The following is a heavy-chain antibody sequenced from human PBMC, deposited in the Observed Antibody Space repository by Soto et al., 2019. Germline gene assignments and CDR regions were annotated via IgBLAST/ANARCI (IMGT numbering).Heavy chain of an antibody. D-gene: IGHD2-15*01. J-gene: IGHJ6*02. CDR2: ISAYNGNT. CDR3: ARFSGGSYNTSYFYYGTDV. V-gene: IGHV1-18*01. CDR1: GYTFTSYG. Sequence: ASVKVSCKASGYTFTSYGISWVRQAPGQGLDWMGWISAYNGNTKYAQDLQGRVTMTTDTSTSTAYMELSSLRSDDTAVYYCARFSGGSYNTSYFYYGTDVWGQGSTVTVS.